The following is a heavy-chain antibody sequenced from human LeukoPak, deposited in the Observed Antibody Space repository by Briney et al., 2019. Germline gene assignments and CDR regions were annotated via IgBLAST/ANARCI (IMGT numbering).Heavy chain of an antibody. V-gene: IGHV4-59*01. Sequence: SETLSLTCTVSGGSISSYYWSWIRQPPGKGLEWIGYIYDSGSTNYSPSLKSRVTISVDTSKNQFSLKLSSVTAADTAVYYCARVGGTNYYYYGMDVWGQGTTVTVSS. CDR1: GGSISSYY. D-gene: IGHD1-1*01. J-gene: IGHJ6*02. CDR2: IYDSGST. CDR3: ARVGGTNYYYYGMDV.